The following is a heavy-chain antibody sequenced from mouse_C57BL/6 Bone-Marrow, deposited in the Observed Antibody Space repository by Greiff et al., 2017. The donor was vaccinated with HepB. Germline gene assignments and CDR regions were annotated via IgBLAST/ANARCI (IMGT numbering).Heavy chain of an antibody. Sequence: EVMLVESGGDLVKPGGSLKLSCAASGFTFSSYGMSWVRQTPDKRLEWVATISSGGSYTYYPDSVKGRFTISRDNAKNTLYLQMSSLKSEDTAMYYCARRGPFITTVVDLFDYWGQGTTLTVSS. CDR3: ARRGPFITTVVDLFDY. CDR2: ISSGGSYT. J-gene: IGHJ2*01. CDR1: GFTFSSYG. D-gene: IGHD1-1*01. V-gene: IGHV5-6*02.